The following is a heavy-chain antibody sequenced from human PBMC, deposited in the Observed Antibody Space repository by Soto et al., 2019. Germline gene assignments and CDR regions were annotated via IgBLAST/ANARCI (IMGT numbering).Heavy chain of an antibody. J-gene: IGHJ4*02. Sequence: QVQLVESGGGVVQPGRSLRLSCAASGFTFSNYAMHWVRQTPGKGLEWVAFLSYDGTTEHFGESVKGRFTISRDNSKSVLYLQMNSLRPEDTAVYSCARGWGTGSFLIDSWGQGTLVTVSS. D-gene: IGHD6-13*01. V-gene: IGHV3-30*03. CDR3: ARGWGTGSFLIDS. CDR2: LSYDGTTE. CDR1: GFTFSNYA.